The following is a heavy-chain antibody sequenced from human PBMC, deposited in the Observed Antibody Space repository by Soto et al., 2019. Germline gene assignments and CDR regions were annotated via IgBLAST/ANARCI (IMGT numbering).Heavy chain of an antibody. CDR3: ARSSKQWLVSYYYGMDV. V-gene: IGHV1-3*01. J-gene: IGHJ6*02. Sequence: ASVKVSCKASGYTFTNYAVHLVRQAPGQRLEWMGWINAGNGNTNYAQKLQGRVTMTTDTSTSTAYMELRSLRSDDTAVYYCARSSKQWLVSYYYGMDVWGQGTTVTVSS. CDR2: INAGNGNT. CDR1: GYTFTNYA. D-gene: IGHD6-19*01.